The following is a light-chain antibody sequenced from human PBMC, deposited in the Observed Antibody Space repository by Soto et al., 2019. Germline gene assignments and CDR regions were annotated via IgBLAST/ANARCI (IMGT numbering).Light chain of an antibody. CDR1: QSLSSY. V-gene: IGKV3-11*01. Sequence: EIVLTQSPGTLSLSPGERATLSCRASQSLSSYLAWYQQKPGQAPRLLIYDASNRANGIPARFTGSGSGTDFTLTISSLEPEDFAVYFCQQRSNWPWTFGQGTKVDIK. CDR2: DAS. CDR3: QQRSNWPWT. J-gene: IGKJ1*01.